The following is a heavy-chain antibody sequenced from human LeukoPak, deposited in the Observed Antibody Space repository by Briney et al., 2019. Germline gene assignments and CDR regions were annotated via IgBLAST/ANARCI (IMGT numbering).Heavy chain of an antibody. D-gene: IGHD4/OR15-4a*01. J-gene: IGHJ4*02. CDR3: AKAGLVRGGALDS. V-gene: IGHV3-23*01. Sequence: GGSLRLSCAASGFTFSDAWMTWVRQAPGKGLEWVSSITGSGDGTSAADSVTGRFSISRDNSKSTLYLQMNSLRVEDTAVYYCAKAGLVRGGALDSWGQGTLVTVSS. CDR1: GFTFSDAW. CDR2: ITGSGDGT.